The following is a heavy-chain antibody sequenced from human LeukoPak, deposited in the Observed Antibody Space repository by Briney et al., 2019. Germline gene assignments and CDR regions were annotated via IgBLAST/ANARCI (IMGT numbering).Heavy chain of an antibody. D-gene: IGHD1-26*01. V-gene: IGHV3-15*07. CDR2: IKSKTDGGTT. J-gene: IGHJ4*02. CDR3: TTDMVWELPDYFDY. CDR1: GFTFSNAW. Sequence: GGSLRLSCAASGFTFSNAWMNWVRQAPGKGLEWVGRIKSKTDGGTTDYAAPVKGRFTISRDDSKNTLYLQMNSLKTEDTAVYYRTTDMVWELPDYFDYWGQGTLVTVSS.